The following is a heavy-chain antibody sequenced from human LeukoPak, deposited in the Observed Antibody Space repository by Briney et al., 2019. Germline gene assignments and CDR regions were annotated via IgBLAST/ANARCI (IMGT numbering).Heavy chain of an antibody. D-gene: IGHD2-8*01. V-gene: IGHV3-74*01. J-gene: IGHJ6*03. CDR3: ARAEWYYYYMDV. CDR2: INIDGSST. CDR1: GFTPRGDW. Sequence: GGSLRLSCVPSGFTPRGDWMHWVRQGAGKGLGWVARINIDGSSTYYADSVKGRFTISRDNAKNSLYLQMNSLRAEDTSVYYCARAEWYYYYMDVCGKGTTVTVSS.